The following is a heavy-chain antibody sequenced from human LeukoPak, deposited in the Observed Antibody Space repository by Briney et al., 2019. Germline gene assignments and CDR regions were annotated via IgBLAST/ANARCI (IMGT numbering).Heavy chain of an antibody. Sequence: PSETLSLTCPVSGGSVSNSFYYWSWIRQPPGKGLEWIGYIYYNGDTNYNPSLKSRVIISIDTSSNQFSLRLNSMTAADTAVYYCARVLRAASWRSYDYWGQGSLVTVSS. V-gene: IGHV4-61*01. CDR2: IYYNGDT. CDR3: ARVLRAASWRSYDY. J-gene: IGHJ4*02. D-gene: IGHD5-18*01. CDR1: GGSVSNSFYY.